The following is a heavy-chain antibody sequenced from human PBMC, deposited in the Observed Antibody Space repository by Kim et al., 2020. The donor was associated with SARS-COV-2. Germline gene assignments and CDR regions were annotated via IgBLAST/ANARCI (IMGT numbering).Heavy chain of an antibody. Sequence: SETLSLTCTVSGGSISSYYWSWIRQPPGKGLEWIGYIYYSGSTNYNPSLKSRVTISVDTSKNQFSLKLRSVTAADTAVYYCVRGFYYWGQGTLVTVSS. V-gene: IGHV4-59*01. CDR1: GGSISSYY. J-gene: IGHJ4*02. CDR3: VRGFYY. CDR2: IYYSGST.